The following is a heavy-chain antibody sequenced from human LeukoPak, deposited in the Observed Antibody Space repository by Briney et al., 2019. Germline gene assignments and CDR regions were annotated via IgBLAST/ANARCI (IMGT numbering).Heavy chain of an antibody. Sequence: ASVKVSCKASGYTFTTYYIQWVRQAPGQGLEWMGWINPYSGGTNYAQKFQGRVTMTRDTSISTAYMELSRLRSDDTAVYYCVRDRTKYCSSTSCPLDYWGQGTLVTVSS. CDR3: VRDRTKYCSSTSCPLDY. V-gene: IGHV1-2*02. CDR2: INPYSGGT. J-gene: IGHJ4*02. D-gene: IGHD2-2*01. CDR1: GYTFTTYY.